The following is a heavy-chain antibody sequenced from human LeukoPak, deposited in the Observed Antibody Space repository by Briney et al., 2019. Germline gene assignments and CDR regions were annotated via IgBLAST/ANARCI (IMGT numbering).Heavy chain of an antibody. D-gene: IGHD3-10*01. V-gene: IGHV3-30-3*01. J-gene: IGHJ4*02. Sequence: PGGSLRLSCASSAFTFSSYSMHWVRQAPGKGLEWVAVISKDGSNKYCADSVKGRITISRDNSKNTLYLQMNILRAEDTAVYYCAREGIYFDYWGQGTLVTVSS. CDR1: AFTFSSYS. CDR2: ISKDGSNK. CDR3: AREGIYFDY.